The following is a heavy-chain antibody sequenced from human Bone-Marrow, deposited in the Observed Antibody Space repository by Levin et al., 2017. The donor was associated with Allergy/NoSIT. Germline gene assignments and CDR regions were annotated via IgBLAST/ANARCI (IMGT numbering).Heavy chain of an antibody. Sequence: SETLSLTCVVSDYSLSSGHYWGWIRQPPGKGLQWIGNMYHTGTTYYTPSLKDRVTISLDTSKNEVYLKLRSVTAADTAKDYCATVGCRGGSCHLGGDYWGQGIVVTVSS. D-gene: IGHD2-15*01. CDR3: ATVGCRGGSCHLGGDY. V-gene: IGHV4-38-2*01. CDR1: DYSLSSGHY. J-gene: IGHJ4*02. CDR2: MYHTGTT.